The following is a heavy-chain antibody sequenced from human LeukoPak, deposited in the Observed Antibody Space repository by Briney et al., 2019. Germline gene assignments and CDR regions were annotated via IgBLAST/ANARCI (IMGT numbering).Heavy chain of an antibody. J-gene: IGHJ4*02. Sequence: SGGSLRLPCSASGFTFTAYTMNWVRQAPGKGPEWVSYIDYGGSVTHYADSVKGRFTISRDNAENSLYLQMNSLRVEDTAVYYCTRDLEYWSQGVQVTVSS. V-gene: IGHV3-48*01. CDR3: TRDLEY. CDR1: GFTFTAYT. CDR2: IDYGGSVT.